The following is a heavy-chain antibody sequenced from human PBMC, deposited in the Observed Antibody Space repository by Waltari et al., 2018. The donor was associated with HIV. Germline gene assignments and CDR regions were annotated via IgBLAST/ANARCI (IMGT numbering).Heavy chain of an antibody. D-gene: IGHD2-2*02. Sequence: QVQLQQWGAGLLKPSETLSLTCAVYGGSFSGYYWSWIRQPPGKGLEWIGEINHSGSTNYNPSLKSRVTISVDTSKNQFSLKLSSVTAADTAVYYCARAFMGLQDVVVPAAISGMDVWGQGTTVTVSS. CDR3: ARAFMGLQDVVVPAAISGMDV. CDR2: INHSGST. J-gene: IGHJ6*02. V-gene: IGHV4-34*01. CDR1: GGSFSGYY.